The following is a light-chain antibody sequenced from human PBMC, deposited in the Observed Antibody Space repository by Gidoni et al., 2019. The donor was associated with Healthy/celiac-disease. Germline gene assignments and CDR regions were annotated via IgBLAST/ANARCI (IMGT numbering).Light chain of an antibody. J-gene: IGKJ1*01. CDR2: GAS. CDR1: QSVSSN. Sequence: EIVMTQSPATLSVFPGERATLSCSASQSVSSNLAWYQQKPGQAPRLLIYGASTRATGIPARFSGSGSGTEFTLTISSLQSEDFAVYYCQQYNNWPPTFGQGTKVEIK. V-gene: IGKV3-15*01. CDR3: QQYNNWPPT.